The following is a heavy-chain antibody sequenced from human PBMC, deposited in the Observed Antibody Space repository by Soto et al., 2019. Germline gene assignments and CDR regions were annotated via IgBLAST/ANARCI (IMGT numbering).Heavy chain of an antibody. J-gene: IGHJ4*02. V-gene: IGHV3-30-3*01. CDR3: ATSPGTYDY. Sequence: QVKLVESGGGVVQPGRSLRLSCAASGFTFSTNSMHWARQAPGKGLEWVAVISYDGSNKYYADSVKGRFTISRDNSKNTLSLQMNSLRGDDTAVYYCATSPGTYDYWGQGTLVTVSS. CDR1: GFTFSTNS. CDR2: ISYDGSNK. D-gene: IGHD1-26*01.